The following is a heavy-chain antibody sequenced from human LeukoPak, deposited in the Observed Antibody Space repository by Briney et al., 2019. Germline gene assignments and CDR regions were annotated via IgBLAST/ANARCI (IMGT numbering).Heavy chain of an antibody. V-gene: IGHV4-34*01. D-gene: IGHD2-15*01. J-gene: IGHJ5*02. CDR2: INHSGST. Sequence: SSETLSLTCAVYGVSFSGYYWSWIRQPPGKGLEWIGEINHSGSTNYNPSLKSRVTISVDTSKNQFSLKLSSVTAADTAVYYCARRRPWSDKNWFDPWGQGTLVTVSS. CDR3: ARRRPWSDKNWFDP. CDR1: GVSFSGYY.